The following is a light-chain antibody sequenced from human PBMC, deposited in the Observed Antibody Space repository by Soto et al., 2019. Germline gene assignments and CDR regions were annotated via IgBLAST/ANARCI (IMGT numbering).Light chain of an antibody. J-gene: IGKJ2*02. CDR2: DAS. CDR1: QDISNY. Sequence: DIQMPQSPSSLSASVGDRVTITCQASQDISNYLNWYQQKPGKAPKLLIYDASNLETGVPSRFSGSGSGTDFTFTISSLQAEDIATYYCQQYDNLPRTCGQGTKLEIK. CDR3: QQYDNLPRT. V-gene: IGKV1-33*01.